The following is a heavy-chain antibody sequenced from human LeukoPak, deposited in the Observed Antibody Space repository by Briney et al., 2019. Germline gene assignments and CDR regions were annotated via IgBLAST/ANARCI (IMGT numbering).Heavy chain of an antibody. J-gene: IGHJ4*02. V-gene: IGHV4-59*08. D-gene: IGHD6-6*01. CDR1: GGSISDYY. CDR3: ARHSMPTLSSPSSTFDY. Sequence: PSETLSLTCSVSGGSISDYYWSWIRQPPGKGLEWIGSGTTYYNPSLKSRVTMSVDTSNNQFTLKLTSETAADTAVYYCARHSMPTLSSPSSTFDYWGQGTLVTVSS. CDR2: GTT.